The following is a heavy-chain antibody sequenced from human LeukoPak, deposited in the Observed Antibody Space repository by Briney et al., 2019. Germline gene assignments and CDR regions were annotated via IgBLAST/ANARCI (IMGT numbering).Heavy chain of an antibody. V-gene: IGHV1-46*01. Sequence: ASVKVSCXASGYTFTSYYMHWVRQAPGQGLVWMGIINPSGGSTSYAQKFQGRVTMTRDTSTSTVYMELSSLRSEDTAVYYCAREGRWHIVVVTAPSDAFDIWGQGTMVTVSS. D-gene: IGHD2-21*02. J-gene: IGHJ3*02. CDR2: INPSGGST. CDR3: AREGRWHIVVVTAPSDAFDI. CDR1: GYTFTSYY.